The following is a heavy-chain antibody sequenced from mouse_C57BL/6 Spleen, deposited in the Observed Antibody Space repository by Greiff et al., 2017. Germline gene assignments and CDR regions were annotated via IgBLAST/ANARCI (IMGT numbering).Heavy chain of an antibody. CDR1: GYSITSGYD. D-gene: IGHD1-2*01. CDR3: ARGALLRGFAY. CDR2: ISYSGST. Sequence: EVKLMESGPGMVKPSQSLSLTCTVTGYSITSGYDWHWIRHFPGNKLEWMGYISYSGSTNYNPSLKSRISITHDTSKNHFFLKLNSVTTEDTATYYCARGALLRGFAYWGQGTLVTVSA. J-gene: IGHJ3*01. V-gene: IGHV3-1*01.